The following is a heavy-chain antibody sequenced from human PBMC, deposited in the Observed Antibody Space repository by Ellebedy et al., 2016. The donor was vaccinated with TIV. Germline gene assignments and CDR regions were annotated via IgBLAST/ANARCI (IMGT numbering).Heavy chain of an antibody. D-gene: IGHD2-15*01. CDR3: ATDGNPDYSKYYYYGMDV. V-gene: IGHV3-30*03. CDR1: GLTFDNAW. Sequence: GESLKISCAASGLTFDNAWLSWVRQPPGKGLEWVSVISYEGSNKYYADSVKGRFTIARDNSKNTVSLQMNSLRAEDTAVYYCATDGNPDYSKYYYYGMDVWGQGTAVTVSS. CDR2: ISYEGSNK. J-gene: IGHJ6*02.